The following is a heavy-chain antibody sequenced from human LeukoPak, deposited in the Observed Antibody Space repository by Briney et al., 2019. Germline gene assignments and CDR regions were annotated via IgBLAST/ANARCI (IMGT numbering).Heavy chain of an antibody. J-gene: IGHJ4*02. V-gene: IGHV3-30*02. D-gene: IGHD6-6*01. CDR3: ALCEGGIAARTLDY. Sequence: GGSLRPSCAASGFTFSSYGMHWVRQAPGKGLEWVAFIRYDGSNKYYADSVKGRFTISRDNSKNTLYLQMNSLRAEDTAVYHCALCEGGIAARTLDYWGQGTLVTVSS. CDR1: GFTFSSYG. CDR2: IRYDGSNK.